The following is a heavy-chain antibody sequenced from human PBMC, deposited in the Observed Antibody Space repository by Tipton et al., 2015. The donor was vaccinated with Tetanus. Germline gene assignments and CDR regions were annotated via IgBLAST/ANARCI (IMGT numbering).Heavy chain of an antibody. J-gene: IGHJ4*02. CDR1: GGSINSGTYS. D-gene: IGHD1-26*01. V-gene: IGHV4-39*02. CDR3: ARDSGHLVGAPRPQNTIDY. CDR2: VYNSGGT. Sequence: TLSLTCTVSGGSINSGTYSWGWIRQPPGKGLEWIGSVYNSGGTYYNPSLKSRVTISVDTSKNQFSLKLSSVTAADTAVYYCARDSGHLVGAPRPQNTIDYWGQGTLVTVSS.